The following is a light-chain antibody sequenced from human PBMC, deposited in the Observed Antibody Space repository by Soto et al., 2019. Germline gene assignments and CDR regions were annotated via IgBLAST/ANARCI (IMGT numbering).Light chain of an antibody. V-gene: IGLV2-14*03. CDR3: SSYTTSNTRQIV. J-gene: IGLJ1*01. CDR1: SSDVVGYNY. CDR2: DVS. Sequence: QSVLTQPASVSGSPGQSITISCTGTSSDVVGYNYVSWYQHHPGKAPKLMVFDVSNRPSGVSNRFSGSKSGNTASLTISCLQPEDEADYYCSSYTTSNTRQIVFGTGTKVTVL.